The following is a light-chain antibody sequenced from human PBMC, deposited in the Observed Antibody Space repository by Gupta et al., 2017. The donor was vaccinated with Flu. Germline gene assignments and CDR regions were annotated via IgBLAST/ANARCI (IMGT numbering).Light chain of an antibody. Sequence: EIVLTQSPVTLSLSPGERATLSCRSSQSISSYLAWYQQKPGQAPRLLIYDASNRATGIPARFSASGSGTDFTLTISSLEPEDFAVYYCQHRTNWPLTFGGGSKVEVK. CDR1: QSISSY. CDR2: DAS. V-gene: IGKV3-11*01. J-gene: IGKJ4*01. CDR3: QHRTNWPLT.